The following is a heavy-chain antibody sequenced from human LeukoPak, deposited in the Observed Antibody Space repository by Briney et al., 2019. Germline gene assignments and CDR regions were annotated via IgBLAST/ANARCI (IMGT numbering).Heavy chain of an antibody. CDR3: ARAGSLAAPVDY. CDR2: IYTSGSN. J-gene: IGHJ4*02. V-gene: IGHV4-4*07. CDR1: GGSISSYY. D-gene: IGHD6-6*01. Sequence: PSETLSLTCTVSGGSISSYYWSWIRQPAGKGLEWIGRIYTSGSNNYNPSLKRRVTMSLDTSKNQFSLKLTSVTAADTAVYYCARAGSLAAPVDYWGQGTLVTVSS.